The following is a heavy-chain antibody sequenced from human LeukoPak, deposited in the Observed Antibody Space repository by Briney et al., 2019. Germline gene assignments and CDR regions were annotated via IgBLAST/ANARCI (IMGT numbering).Heavy chain of an antibody. J-gene: IGHJ4*02. Sequence: GGSLRLSCVISGFTFTNYAIHWVRQAPGKGLEYVSAVSDNGGTTYYANSVKGRFTISRDNSKNTVSLQMGSLRPEDMGVYYCARGQRTPPDYFDYWGQGTLVTVSS. CDR3: ARGQRTPPDYFDY. D-gene: IGHD1-1*01. V-gene: IGHV3-64*01. CDR1: GFTFTNYA. CDR2: VSDNGGTT.